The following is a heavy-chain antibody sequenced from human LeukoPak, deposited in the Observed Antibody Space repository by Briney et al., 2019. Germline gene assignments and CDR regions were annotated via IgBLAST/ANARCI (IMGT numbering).Heavy chain of an antibody. D-gene: IGHD6-13*01. CDR3: ARNPSDSSSWSFYNWFDP. Sequence: SETLSLTCAVYGGSFSGYYWSWIRQPPGKGLEWIGEINHSGSTNYNPSLKSRVTMSVDTSKNQFSLKLSSVTAADTAVYYCARNPSDSSSWSFYNWFDPWGQGTLVTVSS. CDR1: GGSFSGYY. J-gene: IGHJ5*02. CDR2: INHSGST. V-gene: IGHV4-34*01.